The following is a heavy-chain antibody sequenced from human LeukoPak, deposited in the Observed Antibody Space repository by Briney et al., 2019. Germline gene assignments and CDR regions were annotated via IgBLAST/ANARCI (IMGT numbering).Heavy chain of an antibody. CDR2: ISYDGSKK. J-gene: IGHJ4*02. V-gene: IGHV3-30-3*01. Sequence: GGSLRLSCAASGFTFSGYAMHWVRQAPGKGLEWVAVISYDGSKKYYADSVKGRFTISRDNSKNTLYLQRNSLRAEDTAVYYCARGGEWLDPERTPVDYWGQGTLVTVSS. D-gene: IGHD6-19*01. CDR1: GFTFSGYA. CDR3: ARGGEWLDPERTPVDY.